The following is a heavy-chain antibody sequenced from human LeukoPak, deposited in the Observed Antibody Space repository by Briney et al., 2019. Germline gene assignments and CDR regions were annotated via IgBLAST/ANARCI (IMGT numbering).Heavy chain of an antibody. D-gene: IGHD4-23*01. CDR3: TRRDYGGHAAYFDY. V-gene: IGHV5-51*01. Sequence: GESLKISCRGSGYTITSNWIGWVRQMPGKGLEWMGIINPRDSETIYSPSFQGQVTMLVDKSISTAYLQWSSLKASDTAMYYCTRRDYGGHAAYFDYWGQGTLVTVSS. CDR1: GYTITSNW. J-gene: IGHJ4*02. CDR2: INPRDSET.